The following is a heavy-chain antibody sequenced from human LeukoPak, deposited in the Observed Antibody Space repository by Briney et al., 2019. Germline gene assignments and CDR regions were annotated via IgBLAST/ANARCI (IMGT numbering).Heavy chain of an antibody. CDR3: ARGQEMATNWLDP. CDR1: GGTFSTYG. J-gene: IGHJ5*02. D-gene: IGHD5-24*01. Sequence: SVKVSCKASGGTFSTYGISWVRQAPGQGLEWMGRIIPILGVANYARKFQGRVTITADKATSTAYMELSSLRSEDTAVYYCARGQEMATNWLDPWGQGTLVTVSS. V-gene: IGHV1-69*04. CDR2: IIPILGVA.